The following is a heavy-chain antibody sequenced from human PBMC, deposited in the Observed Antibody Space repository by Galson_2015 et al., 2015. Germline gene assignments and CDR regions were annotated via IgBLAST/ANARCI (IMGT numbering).Heavy chain of an antibody. Sequence: PALVKPTQTLTLTCTFSGFSLSTSGMCVSWIRQPPGKALEWLALIDWDDDKYYSTSLKTRLTFSKDTSKNQVVLTMTNMDPVDTATYYCARRAYYYGSGSYPYYFDYWGQGTLVTVSS. D-gene: IGHD3-10*01. CDR1: GFSLSTSGMC. CDR2: IDWDDDK. CDR3: ARRAYYYGSGSYPYYFDY. V-gene: IGHV2-70*01. J-gene: IGHJ4*02.